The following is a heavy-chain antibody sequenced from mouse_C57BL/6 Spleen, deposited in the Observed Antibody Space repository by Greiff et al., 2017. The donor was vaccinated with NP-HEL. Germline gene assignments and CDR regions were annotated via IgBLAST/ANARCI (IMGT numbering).Heavy chain of an antibody. V-gene: IGHV5-9*01. CDR3: ARHGGVYGYDGALFAY. J-gene: IGHJ3*01. CDR2: ISGGGGNT. D-gene: IGHD2-2*01. Sequence: EVQRVESGGGLVKPGGSLKLSCAASGFTFSSYTMSWVRQTPEKRLEWVATISGGGGNTYYPDSVKGRFTISRDNAKNTLYLQMSRLRSEDTALYYVARHGGVYGYDGALFAYWGQGTLVTVSA. CDR1: GFTFSSYT.